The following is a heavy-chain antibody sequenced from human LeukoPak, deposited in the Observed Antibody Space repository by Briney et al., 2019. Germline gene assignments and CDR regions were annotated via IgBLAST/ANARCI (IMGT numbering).Heavy chain of an antibody. V-gene: IGHV3-30*18. D-gene: IGHD6-19*01. CDR3: AKDPRGGQWLEGLDY. CDR2: ISYDGSNK. J-gene: IGHJ4*02. CDR1: GFTFSSYG. Sequence: GRSLRLSCAASGFTFSSYGMHWVRQAPGKGLEWVAVISYDGSNKCYADSVKGRFTISRDNSKNTLYLQMNSLRAEDTAVYYCAKDPRGGQWLEGLDYWGQGTLVTVSS.